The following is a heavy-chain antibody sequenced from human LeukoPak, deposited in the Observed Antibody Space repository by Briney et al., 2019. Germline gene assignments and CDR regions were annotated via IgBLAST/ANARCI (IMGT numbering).Heavy chain of an antibody. CDR2: IYYSGST. Sequence: SETLSLTCTVSGGSISNYYWSWIRQPPGKGLEWIGYIYYSGSTNYNPSLKSRVTISVDTSKNQFSLKLSSVTAADTAVYYCAKAFVRSYIVVVPAAHDAFDIWGQGTMVTVSS. CDR3: AKAFVRSYIVVVPAAHDAFDI. V-gene: IGHV4-59*08. J-gene: IGHJ3*02. D-gene: IGHD2-2*01. CDR1: GGSISNYY.